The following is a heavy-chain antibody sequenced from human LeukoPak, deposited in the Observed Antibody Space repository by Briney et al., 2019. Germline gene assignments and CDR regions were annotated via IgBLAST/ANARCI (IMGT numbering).Heavy chain of an antibody. CDR1: GFTFSSYG. D-gene: IGHD3-22*01. CDR3: AKDPTHYRVWDDYDSTVLSY. CDR2: IRYDGSSK. V-gene: IGHV3-30*02. Sequence: TGGSLRLSCAASGFTFSSYGMHWVRQAPGKGLEWAAFIRYDGSSKYYADSVKGRFTISRDNSKNTLYLQMNSLRAADTAVYYCAKDPTHYRVWDDYDSTVLSYWGQGTLVTVSS. J-gene: IGHJ4*02.